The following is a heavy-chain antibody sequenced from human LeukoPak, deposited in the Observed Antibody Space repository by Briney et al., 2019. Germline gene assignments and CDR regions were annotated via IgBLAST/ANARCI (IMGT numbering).Heavy chain of an antibody. V-gene: IGHV3-74*01. CDR2: INSDGSNT. D-gene: IGHD5-18*01. CDR1: GFTFSNYW. CDR3: ARGYSYGYRIDY. J-gene: IGHJ4*02. Sequence: PGGSLRLSCATSGFTFSNYWMHWVRQAPGKGLVWVSRINSDGSNTSYADSVKGRFTISRDNAKRTLYLQMNSLRAEDTAVYYCARGYSYGYRIDYWGQRTLVTVSS.